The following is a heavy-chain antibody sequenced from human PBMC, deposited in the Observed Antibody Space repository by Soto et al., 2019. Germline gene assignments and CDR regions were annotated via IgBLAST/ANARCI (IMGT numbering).Heavy chain of an antibody. CDR1: GFTFSRYG. D-gene: IGHD2-2*01. CDR2: ISSSTSYV. Sequence: EVQLVESGGGLVKPGGSLRLSCAASGFTFSRYGMNWLRQAPGKGLEWVASISSSTSYVYYADSVKGRFSISRGNAKNILYLEMYALRIEDTAVYYCARDPSEGRVGNWFESWGQGTLVTVSS. CDR3: ARDPSEGRVGNWFES. V-gene: IGHV3-21*06. J-gene: IGHJ5*01.